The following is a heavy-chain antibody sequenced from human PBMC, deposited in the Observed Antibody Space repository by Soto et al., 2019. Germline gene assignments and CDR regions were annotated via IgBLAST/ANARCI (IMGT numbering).Heavy chain of an antibody. CDR1: GFTFSSYA. CDR2: VSAGGDMT. D-gene: IGHD3-10*01. J-gene: IGHJ6*02. V-gene: IGHV3-23*01. CDR3: SRGDRGGSGSPASYYYSGLDG. Sequence: DVQLLESGGHLVQPGGSLRLSCAASGFTFSSYAMSWVRQAPGKGLEWVSSVSAGGDMTYYSDSVKGRFTISRDNSNNAQFLQMNRLRIEDTALYYCSRGDRGGSGSPASYYYSGLDGWGQGTTVTVS.